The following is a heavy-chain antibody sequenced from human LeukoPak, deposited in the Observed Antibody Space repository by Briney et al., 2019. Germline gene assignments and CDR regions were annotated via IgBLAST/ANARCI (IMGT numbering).Heavy chain of an antibody. J-gene: IGHJ4*02. D-gene: IGHD4-11*01. V-gene: IGHV4-34*01. CDR3: ARVGTTVTTMYYFDY. CDR2: INHSGST. Sequence: PSETLSLTCAVYGGSFSGYYWSWIRQPPGKGLEWIGEINHSGSTNYNPSLKSRVTISVDTSKNQFSLKLSSVTAADTAVYYCARVGTTVTTMYYFDYWGQGTRVTVSS. CDR1: GGSFSGYY.